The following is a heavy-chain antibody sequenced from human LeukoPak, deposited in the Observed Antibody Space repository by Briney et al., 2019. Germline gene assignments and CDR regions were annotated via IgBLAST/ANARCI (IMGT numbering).Heavy chain of an antibody. D-gene: IGHD3-10*01. CDR3: ASPYYGSGSYKWFDP. Sequence: PSETLSLTCTVSGGSISSSSYYWGWIRQPPGKGLEWIGSIYYSGSTYYNPSLKSRVTISVDTSKNQFSLKLSSVTAADTAVYYCASPYYGSGSYKWFDPWGQGTLVTVSS. CDR2: IYYSGST. CDR1: GGSISSSSYY. V-gene: IGHV4-39*01. J-gene: IGHJ5*02.